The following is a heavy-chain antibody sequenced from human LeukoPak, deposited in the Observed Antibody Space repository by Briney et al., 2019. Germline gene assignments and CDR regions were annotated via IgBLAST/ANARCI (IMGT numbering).Heavy chain of an antibody. J-gene: IGHJ6*03. D-gene: IGHD3-9*01. CDR2: INSDGSST. CDR1: GFTFDDYG. Sequence: GGSLRLSCAASGFTFDDYGMSWVRQAPGKGLVWVSRINSDGSSTTYADSVKGRFTISRDNAKNSLYLQMNSLRAEDTAVYYCARDTPYYDILTGGYYMDVWGEGTTVTISS. CDR3: ARDTPYYDILTGGYYMDV. V-gene: IGHV3-74*01.